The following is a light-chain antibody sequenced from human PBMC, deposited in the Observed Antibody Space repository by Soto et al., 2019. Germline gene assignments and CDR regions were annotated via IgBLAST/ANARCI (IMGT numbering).Light chain of an antibody. CDR3: TSYAGNAILL. CDR2: DVT. J-gene: IGLJ1*01. CDR1: SSDVGGYSY. Sequence: QSALTQPASVSGSPGQSITISCTGTSSDVGGYSYVSWYQEHAGRAPKLIIYDVTNRPSGVSNRFSASKSGNTASLTISGLQAEDEADYYCTSYAGNAILLFGTGTKLTVL. V-gene: IGLV2-14*01.